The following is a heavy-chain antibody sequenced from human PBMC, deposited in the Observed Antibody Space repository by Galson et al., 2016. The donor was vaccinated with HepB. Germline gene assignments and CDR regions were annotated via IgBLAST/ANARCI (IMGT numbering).Heavy chain of an antibody. V-gene: IGHV3-23*01. D-gene: IGHD3-22*01. J-gene: IGHJ4*02. CDR1: GFTFSSYA. CDR2: VSGSGGRT. CDR3: AKDREWHYYEFDY. Sequence: SLRLSCAASGFTFSSYAMSWVRQAPGKGLEWVSTVSGSGGRTYYADSVKGRFTLSRDNSKNTLYLQMNSLRAEDTAVYYCAKDREWHYYEFDYWGQGTLVTVSS.